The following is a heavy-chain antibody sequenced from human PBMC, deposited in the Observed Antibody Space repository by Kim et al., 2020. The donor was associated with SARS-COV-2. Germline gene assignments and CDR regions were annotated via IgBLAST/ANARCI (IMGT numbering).Heavy chain of an antibody. V-gene: IGHV4-59*01. CDR3: ARGAGPSYFDS. CDR1: GGPTGRYF. CDR2: VFDNGNA. J-gene: IGHJ4*02. Sequence: SETLSLTCTVSGGPTGRYFWSWIRQPPGKGLEWIGYVFDNGNANHSPSLKSRATISIDTSKNQFSLKLTSVTAADTAVYYCARGAGPSYFDSWGQGNLVTVSS. D-gene: IGHD6-19*01.